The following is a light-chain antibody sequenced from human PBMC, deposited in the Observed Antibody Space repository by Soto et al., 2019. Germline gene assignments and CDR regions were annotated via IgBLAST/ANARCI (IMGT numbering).Light chain of an antibody. CDR1: QSASTY. Sequence: EIVLTQSPATLSLFPGERATLSCRASQSASTYLAWYQQKPGQAPRLLIYDASNRATGIPARFSGSGSGTDFTLTISSLEPEDFAVYYCQQRTNSPITFGGGTKVDIK. CDR3: QQRTNSPIT. CDR2: DAS. V-gene: IGKV3-11*01. J-gene: IGKJ4*01.